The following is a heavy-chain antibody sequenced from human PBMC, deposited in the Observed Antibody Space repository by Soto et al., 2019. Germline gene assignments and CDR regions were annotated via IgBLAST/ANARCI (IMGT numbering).Heavy chain of an antibody. D-gene: IGHD3-9*01. CDR2: INPNSGGT. CDR3: VREDLLNHDILTGYSFDGMDV. V-gene: IGHV1-2*02. Sequence: ASVKVSCKASGYTFTGYYMHWVRQAPGQGLEWMGWINPNSGGTNYAHKFQGRVTMTRDTPISTAYMELRRLRSDDTAVYYRVREDLLNHDILTGYSFDGMDVWGQGTTVTASS. J-gene: IGHJ6*02. CDR1: GYTFTGYY.